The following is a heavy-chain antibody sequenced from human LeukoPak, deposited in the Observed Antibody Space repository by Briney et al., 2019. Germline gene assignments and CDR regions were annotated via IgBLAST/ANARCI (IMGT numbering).Heavy chain of an antibody. D-gene: IGHD2-15*01. CDR3: SSLTKYCSGATCYQKYYFDY. J-gene: IGHJ4*02. CDR2: IYHGGSDS. Sequence: GESLKISCKGSGYSFTNYWNGGVRQMSGKVLELMGIIYHGGSDSRYSPSYQGQVTISATKSICTANLQWSRLKASDAAMYYCSSLTKYCSGATCYQKYYFDYWGQGTLVTVSS. CDR1: GYSFTNYW. V-gene: IGHV5-51*02.